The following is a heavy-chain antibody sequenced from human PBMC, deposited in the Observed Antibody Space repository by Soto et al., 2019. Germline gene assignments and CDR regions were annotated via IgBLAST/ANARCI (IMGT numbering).Heavy chain of an antibody. CDR3: AKVDRYSSGWSNYAPDYYYYGMDV. J-gene: IGHJ6*02. CDR1: GFTFSTYA. CDR2: ISGSGDDT. V-gene: IGHV3-23*01. D-gene: IGHD6-19*01. Sequence: EVQLLESGGGLVQPGGSLRLYCEASGFTFSTYALSWVRQSPGTGREWVSAISGSGDDTYYTHSVKGRFTISRDNYKNTMSMQRDSMRVEDTAAYYCAKVDRYSSGWSNYAPDYYYYGMDVWGQGTTVTVFS.